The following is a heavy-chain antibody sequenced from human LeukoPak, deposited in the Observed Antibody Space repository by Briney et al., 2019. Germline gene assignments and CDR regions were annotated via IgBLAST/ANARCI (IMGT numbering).Heavy chain of an antibody. D-gene: IGHD2-15*01. J-gene: IGHJ4*02. CDR1: GYTFTSYY. Sequence: ASVKVSCKASGYTFTSYYMHWVRQAPGQGLEWMGIINPSGGSTSYAQKFQGRVTMTRDMSTSTVYMELSSLRSEDTAVYYCASPGYCSGGSCRRLLRYWGQGTLVTVSS. CDR3: ASPGYCSGGSCRRLLRY. CDR2: INPSGGST. V-gene: IGHV1-46*01.